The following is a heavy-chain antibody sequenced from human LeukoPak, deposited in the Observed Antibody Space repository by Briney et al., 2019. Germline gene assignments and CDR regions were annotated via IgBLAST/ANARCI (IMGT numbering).Heavy chain of an antibody. Sequence: ASVKVSCKASGYTFTGYYIHWERQAPGQGLEWMGWINPNSGVTHYPQKFQGRVTKTRDTSIRTAYMEVSSLRSDDTAVYYCARGQQWLEAFDYWGLGTLVTVSS. J-gene: IGHJ4*02. CDR1: GYTFTGYY. D-gene: IGHD6-19*01. V-gene: IGHV1-2*02. CDR2: INPNSGVT. CDR3: ARGQQWLEAFDY.